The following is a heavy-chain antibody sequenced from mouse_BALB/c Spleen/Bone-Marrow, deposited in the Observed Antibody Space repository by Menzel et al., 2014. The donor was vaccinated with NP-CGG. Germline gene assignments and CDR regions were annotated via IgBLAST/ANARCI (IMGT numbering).Heavy chain of an antibody. D-gene: IGHD2-3*01. Sequence: VQLKQSGAELVKPGASVKLSCTASGFNIKDTYMHWVKQRPEQGLEWIGRIDPANGNTKYDPKFQGKATITADTSSNTAYLQLSSLTSEDTAVYYCARGELYDGGDYWGQGPTLPVSS. CDR3: ARGELYDGGDY. CDR1: GFNIKDTY. V-gene: IGHV14-3*02. J-gene: IGHJ2*01. CDR2: IDPANGNT.